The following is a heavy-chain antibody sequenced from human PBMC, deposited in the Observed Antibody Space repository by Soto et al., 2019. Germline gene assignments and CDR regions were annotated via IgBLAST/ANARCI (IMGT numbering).Heavy chain of an antibody. D-gene: IGHD3-22*01. V-gene: IGHV1-2*02. Sequence: QVHLVQSGAEVKKPGASVKVSCKASGYTFTGYYIHWVRQAPGQGLEWMAWINPNSGGTNYAQKFQGRVTMTRDTSITTDYMELSRLSSEDSAVYYCARAQISHYDSSDYSPKKYYFDNWGQGTLVTVSS. CDR3: ARAQISHYDSSDYSPKKYYFDN. J-gene: IGHJ4*02. CDR1: GYTFTGYY. CDR2: INPNSGGT.